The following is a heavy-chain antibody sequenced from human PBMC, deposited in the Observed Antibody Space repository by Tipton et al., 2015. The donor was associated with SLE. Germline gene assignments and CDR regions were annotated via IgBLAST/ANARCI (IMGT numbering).Heavy chain of an antibody. D-gene: IGHD3-3*01. CDR2: IYYSGST. Sequence: TLSLTCSVSGGSISSRSYYWGWIRQPPGKGLEWIGSIYYSGSTYYNPSPKSRVTISVDTSKNQFSLKLSSVTAADTAVYYCARFRYYDLLYYFDYWGQGTLVTVSS. CDR1: GGSISSRSYY. J-gene: IGHJ4*02. CDR3: ARFRYYDLLYYFDY. V-gene: IGHV4-39*07.